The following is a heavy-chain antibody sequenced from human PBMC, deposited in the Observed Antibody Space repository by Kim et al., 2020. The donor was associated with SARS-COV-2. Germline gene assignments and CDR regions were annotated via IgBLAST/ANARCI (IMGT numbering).Heavy chain of an antibody. D-gene: IGHD3-3*01. Sequence: AAPVKGQFTISRDNAKNSLYLQMNSLRAEDTAVYYCARGFWSGFLDAFDIWGQGTMVTVSS. CDR3: ARGFWSGFLDAFDI. V-gene: IGHV3-11*04. J-gene: IGHJ3*02.